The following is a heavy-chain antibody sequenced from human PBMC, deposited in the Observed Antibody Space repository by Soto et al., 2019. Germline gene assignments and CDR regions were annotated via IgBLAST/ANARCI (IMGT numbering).Heavy chain of an antibody. CDR2: ITPILGIA. CDR1: GGTFSSYT. V-gene: IGHV1-69*02. Sequence: SVKVSCKASGGTFSSYTISWVRQAPGQGLEWMGRITPILGIANYAQKFQGRVTITADKSTSTAYMELSSLRPEDTAVYYCASHVDIVATSDYWGQGTLVTVSS. CDR3: ASHVDIVATSDY. D-gene: IGHD5-12*01. J-gene: IGHJ4*02.